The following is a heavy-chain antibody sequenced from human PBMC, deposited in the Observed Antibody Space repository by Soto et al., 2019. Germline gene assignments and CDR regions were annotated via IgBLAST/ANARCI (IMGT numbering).Heavy chain of an antibody. Sequence: ASVKVSCKASGYTFTGYPMHWVRQAPGQRLEWMGWINAGNGNTKYSQKFQGRVTITRDTSASTAYMELSSLRSEDTAVYYCARALCSSSTSCPRDYWGQGTLVTVSS. D-gene: IGHD2-2*01. J-gene: IGHJ4*02. CDR2: INAGNGNT. CDR1: GYTFTGYP. CDR3: ARALCSSSTSCPRDY. V-gene: IGHV1-3*01.